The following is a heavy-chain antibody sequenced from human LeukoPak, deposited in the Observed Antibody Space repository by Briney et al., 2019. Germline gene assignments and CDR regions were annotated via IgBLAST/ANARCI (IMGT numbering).Heavy chain of an antibody. D-gene: IGHD1-1*01. CDR1: GFTFNNYW. V-gene: IGHV3-74*01. CDR3: ARRGTGHGMDV. CDR2: INNDGSSA. Sequence: GGFLRLSCAASGFTFNNYWIHWVRQVPGKGLVWVSRINNDGSSASYVDSVKGRFTISRDNAKNTLFLQMNSLRAEDTAVYYCARRGTGHGMDVWGQGTTVIVSS. J-gene: IGHJ6*02.